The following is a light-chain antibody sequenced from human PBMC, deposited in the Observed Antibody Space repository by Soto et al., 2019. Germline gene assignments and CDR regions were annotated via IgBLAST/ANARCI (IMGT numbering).Light chain of an antibody. Sequence: DIVMTQSPLSLPVTPGETASISCRSSQSLLHSDGYNRLDWFLQKPGQSPNRASGVPDRFSGSGSGTDFTLKISRVEAGDVGVYYCMQVLQSPRTFGQGTKVDIK. V-gene: IGKV2-28*01. J-gene: IGKJ1*01. CDR3: MQVLQSPRT. CDR1: QSLLHSDGYNR.